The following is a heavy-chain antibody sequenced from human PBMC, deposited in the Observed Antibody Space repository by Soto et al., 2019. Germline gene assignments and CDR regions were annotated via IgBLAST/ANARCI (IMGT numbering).Heavy chain of an antibody. Sequence: SLRLSCTVSGFTFGDYAMSCFRQAPGKGLEWVGFIRSKAYGGTTEYAASVKGRFTISRDDSKSIAYLQMNSLKTEDTAVYYCTRDRSTYYYDSSGTFDAFDIWGQGTMVTVSS. CDR2: IRSKAYGGTT. J-gene: IGHJ3*02. CDR3: TRDRSTYYYDSSGTFDAFDI. CDR1: GFTFGDYA. V-gene: IGHV3-49*03. D-gene: IGHD3-22*01.